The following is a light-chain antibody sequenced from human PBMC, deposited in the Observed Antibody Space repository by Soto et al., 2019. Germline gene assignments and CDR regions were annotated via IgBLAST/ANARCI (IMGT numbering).Light chain of an antibody. CDR3: HQSDNFPLT. CDR1: RDISKY. CDR2: DSS. J-gene: IGKJ4*01. V-gene: IGKV1-33*01. Sequence: DTPMTQSPSSLSASVGDSVTITCQASRDISKYLNWYQQKPGKAPNLLIYDSSNLETGVPSRFSGSGSGTHFTFTISSLQPEDIATYYCHQSDNFPLTFGGGTKVEIK.